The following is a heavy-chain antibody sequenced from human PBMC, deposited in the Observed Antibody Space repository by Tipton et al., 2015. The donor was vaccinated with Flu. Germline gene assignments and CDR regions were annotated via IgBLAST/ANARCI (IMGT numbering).Heavy chain of an antibody. CDR1: GGSISSGGDY. CDR2: IYHSGST. D-gene: IGHD2-21*01. Sequence: TLSLTCNVSGGSISSGGDYWSWIRQYPGKGLEWIAYIYHSGSTYYNPSLKSRILISIDTSKNQFSLKLMSVTAADTAGYYCARDWGGGMDVWGQGTTVTVSS. J-gene: IGHJ6*02. V-gene: IGHV4-31*03. CDR3: ARDWGGGMDV.